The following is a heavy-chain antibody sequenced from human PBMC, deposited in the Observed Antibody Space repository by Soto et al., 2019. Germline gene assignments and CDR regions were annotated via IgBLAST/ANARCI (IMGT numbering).Heavy chain of an antibody. J-gene: IGHJ6*02. CDR1: GYTFTGYY. D-gene: IGHD2-21*02. Sequence: ASVKVSCKASGYTFTGYYMHWVRQAPGQGLEWMGWINPNSGGTNYAQKFQGRVTMTRDTSISTAYMELSRLRSDDTAVYYCARVVTAIWDYYYYYGMDVWGQGTTVTVS. V-gene: IGHV1-2*02. CDR3: ARVVTAIWDYYYYYGMDV. CDR2: INPNSGGT.